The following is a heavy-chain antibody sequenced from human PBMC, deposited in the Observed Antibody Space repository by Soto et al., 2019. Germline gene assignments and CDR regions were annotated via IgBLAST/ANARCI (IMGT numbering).Heavy chain of an antibody. J-gene: IGHJ4*02. Sequence: GESLKISCKASGFTFTSYWIAWVRQMPGKGLEWMGIIYPGDSDTSYSPSFQGQVTISADKSINTAYLQWSSLKASDTAMYYCAKHEGYCSSTTCSNFDYWGQGTLVTVAS. V-gene: IGHV5-51*01. CDR2: IYPGDSDT. CDR1: GFTFTSYW. CDR3: AKHEGYCSSTTCSNFDY. D-gene: IGHD2-2*01.